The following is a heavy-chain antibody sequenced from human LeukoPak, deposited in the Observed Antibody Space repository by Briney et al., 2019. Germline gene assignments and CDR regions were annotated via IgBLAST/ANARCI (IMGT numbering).Heavy chain of an antibody. J-gene: IGHJ4*02. CDR1: GFTFSDYY. V-gene: IGHV3-11*01. Sequence: PGGSLRLSCAASGFTFSDYYMSWIRQAPGKGLEWVSYISSSGSTIYYADSVKGRFTISRDNSKNTLYLQMNSLRAEDTAVYYCAKSPATWIQLWLGDFDYWGQGTLVTVSS. D-gene: IGHD5-18*01. CDR2: ISSSGSTI. CDR3: AKSPATWIQLWLGDFDY.